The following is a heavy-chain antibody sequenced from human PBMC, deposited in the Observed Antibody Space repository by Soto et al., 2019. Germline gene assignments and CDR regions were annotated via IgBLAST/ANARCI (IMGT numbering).Heavy chain of an antibody. J-gene: IGHJ4*02. D-gene: IGHD2-2*01. CDR2: ISSSGATQ. Sequence: GGSLRLSCAASGFTFRTYSMNWVRQAPGKGLEWVSYISSSGATQDYADSVKGRFTISRDNAKKLLYLQMNSLRAEDTAVYYCARDPHHCSSTSCYRTYYFDYWGQGTLVTVSS. CDR1: GFTFRTYS. CDR3: ARDPHHCSSTSCYRTYYFDY. V-gene: IGHV3-48*01.